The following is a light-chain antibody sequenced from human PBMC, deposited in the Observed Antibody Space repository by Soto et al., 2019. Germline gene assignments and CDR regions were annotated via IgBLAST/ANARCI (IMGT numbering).Light chain of an antibody. CDR1: QSVSSSY. V-gene: IGKV3-20*01. J-gene: IGKJ3*01. CDR3: QQYGSSLFT. Sequence: EIVLTQSPGTLSLSPGERATLSCRASQSVSSSYLAWYQQKPGQAPRLLIYGASSRATGIPDRFSGSWSGTGFTLTISRLLPDDCAVYQCQQYGSSLFTFGPGTKVDIK. CDR2: GAS.